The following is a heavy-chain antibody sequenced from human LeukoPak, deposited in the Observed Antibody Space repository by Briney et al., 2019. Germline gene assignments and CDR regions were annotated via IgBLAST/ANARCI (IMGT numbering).Heavy chain of an antibody. J-gene: IGHJ4*02. V-gene: IGHV4-34*01. CDR3: ARRNFHPYGRPPDY. Sequence: PSETLSLTCAVYGGSFSGYYWSWIRQPPGKGLEWIGDVSYSGSTSYNPSLKSRVTISIDTSKNHFSLKLTSVTAADTAVYYCARRNFHPYGRPPDYWGQGTLVTVSS. CDR1: GGSFSGYY. D-gene: IGHD4-17*01. CDR2: VSYSGST.